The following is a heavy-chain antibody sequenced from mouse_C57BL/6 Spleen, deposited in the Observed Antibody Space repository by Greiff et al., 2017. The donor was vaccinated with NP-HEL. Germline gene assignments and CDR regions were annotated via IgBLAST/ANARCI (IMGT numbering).Heavy chain of an antibody. CDR3: ARQGDYSNMYYFYY. CDR1: GFTFSDYG. V-gene: IGHV5-17*01. Sequence: EVQRVESGGGLVKPGGSLKLSCAASGFTFSDYGMHWVRQAPEKGLEWVAYISSGSSTIYYADTVKGRFTISRDNAKNTLFLQMTSLRSEDTSMYYCARQGDYSNMYYFYYWGQGTTLTVSS. CDR2: ISSGSSTI. D-gene: IGHD2-5*01. J-gene: IGHJ2*01.